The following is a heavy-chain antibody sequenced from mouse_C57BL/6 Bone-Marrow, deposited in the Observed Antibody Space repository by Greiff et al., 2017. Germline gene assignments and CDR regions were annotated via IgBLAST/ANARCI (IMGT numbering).Heavy chain of an antibody. CDR1: GYTFTSYW. CDR2: INPSNGGT. CDR3: ARGYYGSSPSFDV. D-gene: IGHD1-1*01. J-gene: IGHJ1*03. Sequence: QVQLQQSGTELVKPGASVKLSCKASGYTFTSYWMHWVKQRPGPGLEWIGNINPSNGGTNYNEKFKSKATLTVDKSSSTAYMQLSSLTSEDSAVYYCARGYYGSSPSFDVWGTGTTVTGSS. V-gene: IGHV1-53*01.